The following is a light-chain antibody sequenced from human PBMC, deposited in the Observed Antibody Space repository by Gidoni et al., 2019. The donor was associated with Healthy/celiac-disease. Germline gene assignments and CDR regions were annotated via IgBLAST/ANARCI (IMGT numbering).Light chain of an antibody. Sequence: EMVLTQCPATLSLSPGERATLSCSASQSVSSYLAWYQQKPGQAPRLLIYDASNRATGIPARFSGSGSGTDFTLTISSLEPEDFAVYYCQQRSNWPYTFGQXTKLEIK. CDR3: QQRSNWPYT. CDR1: QSVSSY. CDR2: DAS. J-gene: IGKJ2*01. V-gene: IGKV3-11*01.